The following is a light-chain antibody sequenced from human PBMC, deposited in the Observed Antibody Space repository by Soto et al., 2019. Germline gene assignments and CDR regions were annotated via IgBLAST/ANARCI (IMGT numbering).Light chain of an antibody. CDR2: EVS. CDR3: SSYTSSSTWV. CDR1: SSDVGGYNY. J-gene: IGLJ3*02. Sequence: QSALTQPASVSGSPGQSITISCTGTSSDVGGYNYVSWYQQHPGKAPNLMIYEVSNRPSGVSNRFSGSKSGNTASLTISGLQAEDEADYYCSSYTSSSTWVFCGGTKLTVL. V-gene: IGLV2-14*01.